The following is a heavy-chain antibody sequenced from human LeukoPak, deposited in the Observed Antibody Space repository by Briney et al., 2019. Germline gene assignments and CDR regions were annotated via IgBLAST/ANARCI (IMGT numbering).Heavy chain of an antibody. Sequence: ASVKVSCKASGYTFTGYYMHWVRQAPGQGLEWMGWINPNSGGTNYAQKFQGRVTTTRDTSISTAYMELSRLRSDDTAVYYCARGTRPYCSGGSCYLDYWGQGTLVTVSS. D-gene: IGHD2-15*01. CDR1: GYTFTGYY. CDR3: ARGTRPYCSGGSCYLDY. V-gene: IGHV1-2*02. CDR2: INPNSGGT. J-gene: IGHJ4*02.